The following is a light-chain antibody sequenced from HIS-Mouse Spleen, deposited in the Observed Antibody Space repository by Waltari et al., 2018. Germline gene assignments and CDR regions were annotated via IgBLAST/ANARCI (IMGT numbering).Light chain of an antibody. Sequence: SYALTQPPSVSVSPGQTARITCSGDAFPKQYAYWYQQKSGQAPVLVIYEDSKRPSGIPERFSGSSSGTMATLTISGAQVEDEADYYCYSTDSSGNHWVFGGGTKLTVL. J-gene: IGLJ3*02. CDR2: EDS. CDR3: YSTDSSGNHWV. V-gene: IGLV3-10*01. CDR1: AFPKQY.